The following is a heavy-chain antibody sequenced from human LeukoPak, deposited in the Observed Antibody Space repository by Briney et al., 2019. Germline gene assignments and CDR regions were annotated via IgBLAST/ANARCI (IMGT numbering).Heavy chain of an antibody. D-gene: IGHD3-10*01. CDR2: IYTSGST. V-gene: IGHV4-39*07. J-gene: IGHJ4*02. Sequence: PSETLSLTYTVSGVSISSSNSYWGWIRQPPGKGLEWIGSIYTSGSTNYNPSLKSRVTISVDTSKNQFSLKLSSVTAADTAVYYCARVEYGSGSPRLWGQGTLVTVSS. CDR1: GVSISSSNSY. CDR3: ARVEYGSGSPRL.